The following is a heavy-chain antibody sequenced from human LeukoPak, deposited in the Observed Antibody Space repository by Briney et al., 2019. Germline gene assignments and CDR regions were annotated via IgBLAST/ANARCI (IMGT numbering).Heavy chain of an antibody. CDR3: ARASPYDSSGYYN. V-gene: IGHV1-18*01. D-gene: IGHD3-22*01. CDR1: GYTFTSYG. CDR2: ISAYNGNT. Sequence: VASVKASCKASGYTFTSYGISWVRQAPGQGLEWMGWISAYNGNTNYAQKLQGRVTMTTDTSTSTAYMELRSLRSDDTAVYYCARASPYDSSGYYNWGQGTLVTVSS. J-gene: IGHJ4*02.